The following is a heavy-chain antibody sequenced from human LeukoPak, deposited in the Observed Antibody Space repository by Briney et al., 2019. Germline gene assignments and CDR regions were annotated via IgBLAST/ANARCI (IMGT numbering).Heavy chain of an antibody. D-gene: IGHD3-22*01. CDR1: GGTFSSYA. CDR2: MNPNSGNT. J-gene: IGHJ4*02. CDR3: ARVLPAWATYYYDSSGYYTFDY. V-gene: IGHV1-8*02. Sequence: GASVKVSCKASGGTFSSYAISWVRQAPGQGLEWMGWMNPNSGNTGYAQKFQGRVTMTRNTSISTAYVELSSLRSEDTAVYYCARVLPAWATYYYDSSGYYTFDYWGQGTLVTVSS.